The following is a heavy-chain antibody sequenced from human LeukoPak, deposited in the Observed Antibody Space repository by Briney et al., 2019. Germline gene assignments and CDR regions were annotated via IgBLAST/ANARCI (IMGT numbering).Heavy chain of an antibody. V-gene: IGHV4-4*09. Sequence: SETLSLTCTVSGGSISSYYWSWIRQPPGKGLEWIGYIYTSGSTNYNPSLKSRVTISVDTSKNRFSLKLSSVTAADTAVYYCARHGRFYSGSDPLDYWGQGTLVTVSS. CDR3: ARHGRFYSGSDPLDY. D-gene: IGHD1-26*01. J-gene: IGHJ4*02. CDR1: GGSISSYY. CDR2: IYTSGST.